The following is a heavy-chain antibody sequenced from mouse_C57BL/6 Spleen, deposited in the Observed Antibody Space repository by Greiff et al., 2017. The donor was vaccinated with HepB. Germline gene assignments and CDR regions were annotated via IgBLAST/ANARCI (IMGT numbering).Heavy chain of an antibody. V-gene: IGHV3-1*01. CDR2: ISYSGST. CDR1: GYSITSGYD. D-gene: IGHD1-1*01. CDR3: ARGEGYYGSSPWYFDV. Sequence: EVKLQESGPGMVKPSQSLSLTCTVTGYSITSGYDWHWIRHFPGNKLEWMGYISYSGSTNYNPSLKSRISITHDTSKNHFFLKLNSVTTEDTATYYCARGEGYYGSSPWYFDVWGTGTTVTVSS. J-gene: IGHJ1*03.